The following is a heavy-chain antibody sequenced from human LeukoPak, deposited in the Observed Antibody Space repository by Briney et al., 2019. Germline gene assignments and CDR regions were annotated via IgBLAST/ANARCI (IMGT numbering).Heavy chain of an antibody. CDR2: ISGSLSTI. CDR3: ARGSNAFAI. CDR1: GFSFRDYS. Sequence: GRSLRLSCSASGFSFRDYSMNWVRQAPGRGLEWLSYISGSLSTIYYADSVKARFTISRDNAKNTVYLQMSGLRAEDTALYYCARGSNAFAIWGQGTTVIVS. J-gene: IGHJ3*02. V-gene: IGHV3-48*04.